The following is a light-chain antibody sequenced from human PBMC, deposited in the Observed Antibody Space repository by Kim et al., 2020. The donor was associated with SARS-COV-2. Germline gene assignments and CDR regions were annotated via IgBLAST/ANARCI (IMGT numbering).Light chain of an antibody. V-gene: IGLV3-1*01. Sequence: SYELTQPPAVSVSPGQTATITCSADKLGNTYVSWYQVRPGQSPLLVISVDRQRPSWIPERLSGANSGKTATLIISETQVTDEADYYCPVWDRGSGVVFG. CDR2: VDR. J-gene: IGLJ1*01. CDR1: KLGNTY. CDR3: PVWDRGSGVV.